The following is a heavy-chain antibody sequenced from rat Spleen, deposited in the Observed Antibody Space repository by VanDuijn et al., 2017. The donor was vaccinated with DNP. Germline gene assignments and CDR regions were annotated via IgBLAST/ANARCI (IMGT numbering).Heavy chain of an antibody. V-gene: IGHV3-3*01. CDR1: GYSITSCCR. Sequence: EVQLQESGPGLVEPSQSLSLTCSVTGYSITSCCRWTWIRKFPGHKLEWMGYINSAGSPNYNPSLKGRISITNDTSKKQFFLQVNSVTTEDTATYYCARLHYGLDYWGQGVMVTVSS. J-gene: IGHJ2*01. D-gene: IGHD1-11*01. CDR2: INSAGSP. CDR3: ARLHYGLDY.